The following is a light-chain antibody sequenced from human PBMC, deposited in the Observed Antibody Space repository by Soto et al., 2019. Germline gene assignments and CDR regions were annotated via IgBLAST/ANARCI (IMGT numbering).Light chain of an antibody. V-gene: IGKV3-20*01. CDR2: AAS. Sequence: EIVLTQSPGTLSLSPGERVTLSCRASQSVSSSYFAWYQQKPGEAPRLLIDAASSRATGIPDRFSGSGSGTDFTLTIGRLEPEDFAVYYCQQYSSSSRTFGQGTKLEIK. CDR3: QQYSSSSRT. CDR1: QSVSSSY. J-gene: IGKJ2*01.